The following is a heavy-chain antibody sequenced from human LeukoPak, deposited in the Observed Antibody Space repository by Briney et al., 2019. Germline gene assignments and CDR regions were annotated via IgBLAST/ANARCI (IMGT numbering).Heavy chain of an antibody. D-gene: IGHD5-18*01. Sequence: SETLSLTCTVSGDSISTGSFYWGWIRQPPGMGLEWIGSISPSGRTYSNPSLTGRFSISVDTSKNQFFLNISSVTVADTAVYYCARYRGYTYGLNWFDPWGQGTPVTVSS. J-gene: IGHJ5*02. CDR2: ISPSGRT. CDR1: GDSISTGSFY. V-gene: IGHV4-39*01. CDR3: ARYRGYTYGLNWFDP.